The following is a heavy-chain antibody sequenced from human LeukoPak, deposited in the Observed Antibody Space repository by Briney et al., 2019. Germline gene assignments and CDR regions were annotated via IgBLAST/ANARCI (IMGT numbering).Heavy chain of an antibody. V-gene: IGHV3-23*01. CDR3: ARAAGRDTTSGLDFDY. D-gene: IGHD1-26*01. CDR1: GFTFSSYA. J-gene: IGHJ4*02. Sequence: GGSLRLSCAASGFTFSSYAMSWVRQAPGKGLEWVSAISGSGGSTYHADSVKGRFTISRDNSKNTLYLQMNSLRAEDTAVYYCARAAGRDTTSGLDFDYWGQGILVTVSS. CDR2: ISGSGGST.